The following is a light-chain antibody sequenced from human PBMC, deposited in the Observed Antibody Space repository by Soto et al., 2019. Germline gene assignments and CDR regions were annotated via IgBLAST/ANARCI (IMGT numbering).Light chain of an antibody. CDR1: SSDVGDYNH. J-gene: IGLJ2*01. Sequence: QSALTQPRSVSGSPGQSVTISCTGTSSDVGDYNHVSWYQQHPGKAPQLMMFDVNKRPSGVPDRFSGSKSGNTASLTISGLQAEDEADYYCCSHEGSHRGVFGGGTKLTVL. CDR3: CSHEGSHRGV. V-gene: IGLV2-11*01. CDR2: DVN.